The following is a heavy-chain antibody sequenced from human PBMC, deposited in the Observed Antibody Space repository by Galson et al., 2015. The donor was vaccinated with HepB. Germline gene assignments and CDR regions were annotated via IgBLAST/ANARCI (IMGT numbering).Heavy chain of an antibody. Sequence: SLRLSCAASGFTFSRYWMHWVRQAPGKGLVWVSHINSDGSNTSYADSVKGRFTISRDNARNTLYLQMNSLRAEDTAVYYCAKLCGGDCYYSTDYWGQGTLVTFSS. V-gene: IGHV3-74*01. D-gene: IGHD2-21*02. CDR3: AKLCGGDCYYSTDY. CDR1: GFTFSRYW. CDR2: INSDGSNT. J-gene: IGHJ4*02.